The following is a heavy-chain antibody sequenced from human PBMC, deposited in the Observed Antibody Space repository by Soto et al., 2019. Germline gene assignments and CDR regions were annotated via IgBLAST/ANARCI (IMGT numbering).Heavy chain of an antibody. D-gene: IGHD1-7*01. V-gene: IGHV1-18*01. Sequence: ASVKVSCKASGYIFTDYVINWVRQAPGQGLEWMGWISAYNGYTKFAQQLQDRFTMTTDTSTSTAYMELRSLRSDDTAVYYCARSYTSNYVDWFEPWGQGTLVTVSS. CDR1: GYIFTDYV. CDR3: ARSYTSNYVDWFEP. J-gene: IGHJ5*02. CDR2: ISAYNGYT.